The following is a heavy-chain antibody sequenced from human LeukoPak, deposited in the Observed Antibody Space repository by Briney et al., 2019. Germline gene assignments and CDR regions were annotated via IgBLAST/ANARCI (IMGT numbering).Heavy chain of an antibody. CDR1: GYTFTSYY. CDR3: ARGRGVHDSHTYDYFDY. D-gene: IGHD3-22*01. Sequence: GASVKVSCKASGYTFTSYYIHWVRQAPGQGLEWMGIINPAGGSTAYAQKFQGSRLTLTRDTSTSTVYMGLSSLRSEDTAVYYCARGRGVHDSHTYDYFDYWGQGSLVTVSS. V-gene: IGHV1-46*01. CDR2: INPAGGST. J-gene: IGHJ4*02.